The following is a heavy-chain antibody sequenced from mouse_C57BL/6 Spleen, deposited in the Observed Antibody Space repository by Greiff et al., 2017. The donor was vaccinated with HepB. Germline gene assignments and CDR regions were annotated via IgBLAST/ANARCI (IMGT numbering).Heavy chain of an antibody. CDR2: INPSNGGT. Sequence: VQLQQSGTELVKPGASVKLSCKASGYTFTSYWMHWVKQRPGQGLEWIGNINPSNGGTNYNEKFKSKATLTVDKSSSTAYMQLSSLTSEDSAVYYCAREREVVDYAMDYWGQGTSVTVSS. CDR1: GYTFTSYW. CDR3: AREREVVDYAMDY. V-gene: IGHV1-53*01. J-gene: IGHJ4*01. D-gene: IGHD1-1*01.